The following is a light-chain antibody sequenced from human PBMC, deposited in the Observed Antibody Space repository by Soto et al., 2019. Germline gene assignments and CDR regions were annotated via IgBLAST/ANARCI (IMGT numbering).Light chain of an antibody. V-gene: IGKV3D-15*01. J-gene: IGKJ5*01. CDR2: GAS. Sequence: EIVMTQSPATLSMSPGERATLSCRASQSFRSNLAWYHQKPGQAPRLPIYGASTRATGIPARFSGSGSGTEFTLTINSLRSEDFVVYYCQQYDNWPPTFGQGTRLEIK. CDR1: QSFRSN. CDR3: QQYDNWPPT.